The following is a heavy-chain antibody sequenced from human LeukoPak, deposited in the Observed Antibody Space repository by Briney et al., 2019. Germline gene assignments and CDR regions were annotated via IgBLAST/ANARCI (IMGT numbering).Heavy chain of an antibody. J-gene: IGHJ6*02. V-gene: IGHV1-18*01. CDR2: ISAYNGNT. CDR1: GYIFTNYG. CDR3: ARDGLTGYYYYGMDV. D-gene: IGHD7-27*01. Sequence: ASVRVSCKTSGYIFTNYGVSWVRQAPGQGLEWMGWISAYNGNTNYAQKLQGRVTMTTDTSTSTAYMELRSLRSDDTAVYYCARDGLTGYYYYGMDVWGQGTTVTVSS.